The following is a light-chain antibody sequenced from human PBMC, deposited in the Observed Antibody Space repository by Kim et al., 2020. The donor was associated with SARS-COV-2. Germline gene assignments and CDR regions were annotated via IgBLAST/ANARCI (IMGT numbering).Light chain of an antibody. CDR3: QQYSSYST. CDR2: AAS. CDR1: QSISSS. J-gene: IGKJ1*01. V-gene: IGKV1-5*01. Sequence: SAAVGDRVTITCRASQSISSSWAWYQQKPGEAPELLIYAASTLERGVPSRFSGTGSGTEFTLTISSLHSEDLATYYCQQYSSYSTFGQGTKVDIK.